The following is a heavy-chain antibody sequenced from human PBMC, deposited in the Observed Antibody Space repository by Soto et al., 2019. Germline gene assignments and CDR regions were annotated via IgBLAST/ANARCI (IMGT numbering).Heavy chain of an antibody. CDR1: GFSLSTSGVG. CDR3: SHDLVVVANYCIDV. J-gene: IGHJ6*02. Sequence: QITLKESGPTLVKPTQTLTLTCTFSGFSLSTSGVGVGWIRQPPGKALEWLALIYWDDDKRYSPSLTSRLTSTKDTSKNQVVVTMTNMDPVDTATYYCSHDLVVVANYCIDVWGQGTTVTVSS. CDR2: IYWDDDK. D-gene: IGHD2-15*01. V-gene: IGHV2-5*02.